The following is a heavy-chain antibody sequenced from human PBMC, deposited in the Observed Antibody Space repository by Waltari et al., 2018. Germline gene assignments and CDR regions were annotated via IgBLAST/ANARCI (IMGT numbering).Heavy chain of an antibody. CDR2: VDPEDGET. V-gene: IGHV1-69-2*01. Sequence: DVQLVQSGAEVKKPGATVKISCKISGFTFTDYYIHWVPQAPGKGLKWVGLVDPEDGETVYAGNFQGRVTITADTLTDTAFMEVDTLRSEDTAVYYCATGREQLAHFDHWGQGTLVTVSS. D-gene: IGHD6-6*01. CDR1: GFTFTDYY. J-gene: IGHJ4*02. CDR3: ATGREQLAHFDH.